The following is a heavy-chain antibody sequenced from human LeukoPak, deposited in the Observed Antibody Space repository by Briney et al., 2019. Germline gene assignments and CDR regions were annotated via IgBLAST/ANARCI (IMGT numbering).Heavy chain of an antibody. CDR2: IYYSGST. V-gene: IGHV4-39*07. CDR1: GGSISSSSYY. D-gene: IGHD2-15*01. CDR3: ARVSDSVAPRFDP. Sequence: SETLSLTCTVSGGSISSSSYYWGWIRQPPGKGLEWIGSIYYSGSTYYNPSLKSRVTISVDTSKNQFSLKLSSVTAADTAVYYCARVSDSVAPRFDPWGRGTLVTVSS. J-gene: IGHJ5*02.